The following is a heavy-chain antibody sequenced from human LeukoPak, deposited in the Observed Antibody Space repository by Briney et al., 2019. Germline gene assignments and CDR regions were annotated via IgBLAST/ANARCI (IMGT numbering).Heavy chain of an antibody. J-gene: IGHJ4*02. CDR2: INPNSGST. Sequence: ASVKVSCKASGYTFTGYYMHWVRQAPGQGLEWMGWINPNSGSTGYAQKFQGRVTITRNTSISTAYMELSSLRSEDTAVYYCARGRGPAANGPFDYWGQGTLVTVSS. CDR3: ARGRGPAANGPFDY. CDR1: GYTFTGYY. D-gene: IGHD2-2*01. V-gene: IGHV1-8*03.